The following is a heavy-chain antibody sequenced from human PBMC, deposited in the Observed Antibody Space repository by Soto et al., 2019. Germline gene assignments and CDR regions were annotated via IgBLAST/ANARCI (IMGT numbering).Heavy chain of an antibody. CDR2: ISYDGSNK. CDR1: GFTFSSYG. CDR3: AKAVGEWEILPDDYYGMDV. D-gene: IGHD1-26*01. V-gene: IGHV3-30*18. Sequence: QVQLVESGGGVVQPGRSLRLSCAASGFTFSSYGMHWVRQAPGKGLEWVAVISYDGSNKYYADSVKGRFTISRDKSNNTLYLEMNRLRVEDTAVYYCAKAVGEWEILPDDYYGMDVWGQGTTVTVSS. J-gene: IGHJ6*02.